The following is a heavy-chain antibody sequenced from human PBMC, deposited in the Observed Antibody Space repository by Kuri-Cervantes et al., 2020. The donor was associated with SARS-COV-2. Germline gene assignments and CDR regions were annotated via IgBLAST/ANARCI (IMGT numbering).Heavy chain of an antibody. D-gene: IGHD7-27*01. J-gene: IGHJ3*02. CDR1: GELFSGYY. Sequence: SETLSLTCAVSGELFSGYYWTWIRQSPGKGLEWIGEINHSGSTNYNPSLKSRVTISVDTSKNQFSLKLSSVTAADTAVYYCANWGLHDAFDIWGQGTMVTVSS. V-gene: IGHV4-34*01. CDR2: INHSGST. CDR3: ANWGLHDAFDI.